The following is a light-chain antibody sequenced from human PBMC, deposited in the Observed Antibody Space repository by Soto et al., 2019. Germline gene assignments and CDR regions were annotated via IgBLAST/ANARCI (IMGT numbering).Light chain of an antibody. CDR2: ENN. CDR1: TSNIGKNY. J-gene: IGLJ3*02. Sequence: SVLTRPPTVSTSPWHQDNVLCSGSTSNIGKNYVSWYQQLPGTAPKLLIYENNERPSGITDRFSGSKSGTSATLGITGLQTGDEADYYCGTWDSSLSVWMFGGGTQLTVL. CDR3: GTWDSSLSVWM. V-gene: IGLV1-51*02.